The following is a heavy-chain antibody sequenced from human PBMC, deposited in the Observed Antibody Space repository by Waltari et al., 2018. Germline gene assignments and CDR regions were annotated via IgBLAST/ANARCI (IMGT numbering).Heavy chain of an antibody. J-gene: IGHJ4*02. D-gene: IGHD3-10*01. CDR3: ARDYTLSLWFGEL. Sequence: EVQLVESGGGLVQPGGSLRLSCAASGFTFSSYWMSWVRQAPGKGLEWVANIKQDGSEKYYFDSLKGRFTISRDNAKNSLYLQRNILRAEDTAVYYCARDYTLSLWFGELRGQGTLVTVSS. CDR2: IKQDGSEK. CDR1: GFTFSSYW. V-gene: IGHV3-7*01.